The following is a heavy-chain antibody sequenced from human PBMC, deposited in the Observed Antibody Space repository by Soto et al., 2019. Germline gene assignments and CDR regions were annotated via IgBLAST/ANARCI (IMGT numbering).Heavy chain of an antibody. J-gene: IGHJ6*02. CDR3: AKVGGGYRYGYHYYYGMDV. Sequence: PGGSLRLSCAASGFTFSSYAMSWVRQAPGKGLEWVSAISGSGGSTYYADSVKGRFTISRDNSKNTLYLQMNSLRAEDMAVYYCAKVGGGYRYGYHYYYGMDVWGQGTTVTVSS. CDR1: GFTFSSYA. CDR2: ISGSGGST. D-gene: IGHD5-18*01. V-gene: IGHV3-23*01.